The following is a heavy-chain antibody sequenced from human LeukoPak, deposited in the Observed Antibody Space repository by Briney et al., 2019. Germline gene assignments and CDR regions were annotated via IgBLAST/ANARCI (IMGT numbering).Heavy chain of an antibody. Sequence: HPGGSLRLSCAASGFTVSTNDMTWVRQAPGKGLEWVSVLYSDGNTKYADSVQGRFTISRDNSKNTLYLEMNSLSPDDTAVYYCARGVEPLAANTLAYWGQGTLVTVSS. V-gene: IGHV3-53*01. CDR2: LYSDGNT. CDR1: GFTVSTND. J-gene: IGHJ4*02. CDR3: ARGVEPLAANTLAY. D-gene: IGHD1-14*01.